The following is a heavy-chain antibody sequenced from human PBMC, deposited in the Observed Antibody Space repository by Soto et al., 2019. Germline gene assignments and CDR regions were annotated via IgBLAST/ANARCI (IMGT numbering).Heavy chain of an antibody. CDR3: ARDRTYCGGYCYSRGIDP. J-gene: IGHJ5*02. Sequence: SVKVSCKASGVTFSSYAISWVRQAPGQGLEWMGGIIPIFGTANYGQKFQGRVTITADESTSTAYMELSSLRSEDTAVYYCARDRTYCGGYCYSRGIDPWGQGTLVTVSS. CDR2: IIPIFGTA. CDR1: GVTFSSYA. D-gene: IGHD2-21*02. V-gene: IGHV1-69*13.